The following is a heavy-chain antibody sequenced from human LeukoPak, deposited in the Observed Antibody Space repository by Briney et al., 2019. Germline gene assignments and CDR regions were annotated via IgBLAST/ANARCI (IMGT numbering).Heavy chain of an antibody. D-gene: IGHD3-10*01. CDR3: ARHAGDGGAFDI. J-gene: IGHJ3*02. Sequence: GASLQISFQGSGYSFTNYWISWVRQLSGKGLEWMGRIDPDDSYTKDSPSFQGHVTISVDNSISTAYMQWSSLKASDTAMYYCARHAGDGGAFDIWGQGTMVTVSS. CDR1: GYSFTNYW. V-gene: IGHV5-10-1*01. CDR2: IDPDDSYT.